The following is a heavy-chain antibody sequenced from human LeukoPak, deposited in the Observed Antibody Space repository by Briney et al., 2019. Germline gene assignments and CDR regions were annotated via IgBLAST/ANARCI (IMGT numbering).Heavy chain of an antibody. CDR2: IYHSGST. CDR3: ATAGTMGGDAFDI. D-gene: IGHD6-13*01. V-gene: IGHV4-38-2*02. CDR1: GYSLSSGYY. Sequence: SETLSLTCTVSGYSLSSGYYWGWIRQPPGKGLEWIGSIYHSGSTYYNPSLKSRVTISVDTSKNQFSLKLSSVTAADTAVYYCATAGTMGGDAFDIWGQGTMVTVSS. J-gene: IGHJ3*02.